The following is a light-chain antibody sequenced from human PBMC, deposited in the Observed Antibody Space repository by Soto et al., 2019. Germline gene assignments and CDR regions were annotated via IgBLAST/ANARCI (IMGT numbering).Light chain of an antibody. CDR1: SSDVGGYNY. CDR3: FSYAGRIIGV. Sequence: QSALTQPHSVSGSPGQAVTISSTGTSSDVGGYNYVSWYQQYPGKAPKLMIYDVIKRPSGVPDRFSGSKSGNTASLTISGLQAEHEADYYCFSYAGRIIGVFGGGTKLTVL. V-gene: IGLV2-11*01. CDR2: DVI. J-gene: IGLJ3*02.